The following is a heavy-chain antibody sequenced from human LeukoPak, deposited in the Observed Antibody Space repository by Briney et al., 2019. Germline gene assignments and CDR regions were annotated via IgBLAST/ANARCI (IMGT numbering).Heavy chain of an antibody. J-gene: IGHJ4*02. D-gene: IGHD7-27*01. CDR3: AKDHGTGDLFY. V-gene: IGHV3-23*01. CDR1: GFTTHYW. CDR2: ISGSGGST. Sequence: GGSLRLSCTASGFTTHYWLNWVRQSPGKGLEWVSAISGSGGSTYYADSVKGRFTISRDNSKNTLYLQMDSLRAEDTAVYYCAKDHGTGDLFYWGQGTLVTVSS.